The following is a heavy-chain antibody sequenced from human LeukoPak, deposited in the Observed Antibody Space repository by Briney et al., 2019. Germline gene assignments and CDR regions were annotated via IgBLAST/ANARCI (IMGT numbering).Heavy chain of an antibody. D-gene: IGHD2-15*01. Sequence: GASVKVSCKASGYTFTGYYMHWVRQAPGQGLEWMGWINPNSGGTNYAQKFQGRVTMTRDTSISTAYMELSRLRSDDTAVYYRAREGGIYCSGGSYYIDYWGQGTLVTVSP. CDR3: AREGGIYCSGGSYYIDY. J-gene: IGHJ4*02. CDR2: INPNSGGT. V-gene: IGHV1-2*02. CDR1: GYTFTGYY.